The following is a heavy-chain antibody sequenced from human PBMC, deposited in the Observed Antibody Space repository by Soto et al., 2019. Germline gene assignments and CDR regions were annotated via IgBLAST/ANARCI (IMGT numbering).Heavy chain of an antibody. V-gene: IGHV1-3*01. Sequence: ASVKVSCKASGYTFTSYAMHWVRQAPGQRLEWMGWINAGNGNTKYSQKFQGRVTITRDTSASTAYMELSSLRSEDTAVYYCARISAHKGQIYYFYYPMAVWGQGTTVTVSS. CDR1: GYTFTSYA. J-gene: IGHJ6*02. CDR3: ARISAHKGQIYYFYYPMAV. CDR2: INAGNGNT.